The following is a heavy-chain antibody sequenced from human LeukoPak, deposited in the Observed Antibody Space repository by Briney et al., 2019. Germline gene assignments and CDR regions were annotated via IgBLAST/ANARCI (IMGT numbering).Heavy chain of an antibody. Sequence: GGSLRLSCAASGFNVSNNFMNWVRQAPGKGLEWVSIIYSGGNTYYADSVKGRFTISRDNAENSVYLQMNSLRVEDTAVYYCVRDTYGPSDYWGQGTLVTVSS. J-gene: IGHJ4*02. CDR1: GFNVSNNF. V-gene: IGHV3-66*01. D-gene: IGHD3-10*01. CDR2: IYSGGNT. CDR3: VRDTYGPSDY.